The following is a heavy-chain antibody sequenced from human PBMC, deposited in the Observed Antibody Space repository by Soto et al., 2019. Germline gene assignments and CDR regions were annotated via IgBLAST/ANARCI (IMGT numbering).Heavy chain of an antibody. CDR1: GGSISSGGYS. V-gene: IGHV4-30-2*01. J-gene: IGHJ4*02. Sequence: QLQLQESGSGLVKPSQTLSLTCAVSGGSISSGGYSWSWIRQPPGKGLEWIGYIYHSGSTYYNPPXTXRXXISVDRSKNQFSLKLSSVTAADTAVYYCATAPGPYWGQGTLVTVSS. CDR3: ATAPGPY. CDR2: IYHSGST.